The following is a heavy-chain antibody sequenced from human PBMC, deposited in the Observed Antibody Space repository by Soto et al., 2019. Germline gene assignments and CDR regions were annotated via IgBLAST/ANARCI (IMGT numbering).Heavy chain of an antibody. J-gene: IGHJ6*02. V-gene: IGHV4-30-4*01. D-gene: IGHD3-3*02. CDR3: ARAVISTSRHRRSCYCGMAV. CDR1: GGSISSGDYY. CDR2: SYYSGST. Sequence: QVQLQESGPGLVKPSQTLSLTCTVSGGSISSGDYYWSWIRQPPGKGLEWIGYSYYSGSTYYNPYPQRRGPISVHPSNHQYSLTLRSVTADNTAVSYSARAVISTSRHRRSCYCGMAVWGQGTPVTVSS.